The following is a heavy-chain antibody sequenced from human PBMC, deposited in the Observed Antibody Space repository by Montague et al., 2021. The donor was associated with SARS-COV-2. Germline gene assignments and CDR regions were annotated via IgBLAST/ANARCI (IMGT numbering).Heavy chain of an antibody. V-gene: IGHV4-31*02. CDR3: ARALPYQMMPGAIPNYSMDV. CDR2: IYYSVTT. D-gene: IGHD1-7*01. Sequence: IYYSVTTYHNPSLKSRLTISIDPSKNQFSLKLSSVTAADTAVYYCARALPYQMMPGAIPNYSMDVWGQGTTVTVSS. J-gene: IGHJ6*02.